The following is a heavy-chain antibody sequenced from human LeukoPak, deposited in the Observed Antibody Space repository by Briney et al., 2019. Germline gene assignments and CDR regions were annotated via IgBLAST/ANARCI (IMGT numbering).Heavy chain of an antibody. D-gene: IGHD2-15*01. Sequence: LSLTCAVYGGSFSGYYWSWIRQAPGKGLEWVSYISNSGSTIYYADSVKGRFTISRDNAKNSLYLQMNSLRAEDTAVYYCASYCSSSSCYGYYYAMDVWGQGTTVTVSS. V-gene: IGHV3-11*01. CDR2: ISNSGSTI. CDR3: ASYCSSSSCYGYYYAMDV. CDR1: GGSFSGYY. J-gene: IGHJ6*02.